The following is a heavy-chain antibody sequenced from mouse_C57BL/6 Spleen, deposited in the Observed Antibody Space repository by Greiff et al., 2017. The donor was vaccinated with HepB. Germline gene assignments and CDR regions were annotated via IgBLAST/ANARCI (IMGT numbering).Heavy chain of an antibody. D-gene: IGHD1-1*01. J-gene: IGHJ2*01. CDR1: GFNIKDYY. CDR3: TTWIITTVVADY. Sequence: DVQLQESGAELVRPGASVKLSCPASGFNIKDYYMHWVKQRPEQGLEWIGRIDPEDGDTEYAPKFQGKATMTAETYSNTAYLQLSSLTSEDTAVYYCTTWIITTVVADYWGQGTTLTVSS. V-gene: IGHV14-1*01. CDR2: IDPEDGDT.